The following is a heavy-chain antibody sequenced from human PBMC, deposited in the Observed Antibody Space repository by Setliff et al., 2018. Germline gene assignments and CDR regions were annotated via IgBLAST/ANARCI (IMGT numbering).Heavy chain of an antibody. CDR1: GYTFTSYA. D-gene: IGHD3-3*01. Sequence: ASVKVSCKASGYTFTSYAMNWVRQAPGQGLEWMGWINTNTGNPTYAQGFTGRFVLSLDTSVSTAYLQISSLKAEDTAVYYCARGPLQYDFWSGYYTVSWFDPGGQGTLVTVS. V-gene: IGHV7-4-1*02. J-gene: IGHJ5*02. CDR2: INTNTGNP. CDR3: ARGPLQYDFWSGYYTVSWFDP.